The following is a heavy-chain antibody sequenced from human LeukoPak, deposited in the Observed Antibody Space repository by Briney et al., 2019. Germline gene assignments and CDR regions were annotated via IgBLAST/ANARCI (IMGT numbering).Heavy chain of an antibody. CDR1: GGTFSSYA. J-gene: IGHJ4*02. CDR2: IIPIFGTA. CDR3: ARGEVATKLGFDY. Sequence: ASVKVSCKASGGTFSSYAISWVRQAPGQGLEWLGRIIPIFGTANYAQKFQGRVTITTDESTSTAYMELSSLRSEDTAVYYCARGEVATKLGFDYWGQGTLVTVSS. V-gene: IGHV1-69*05. D-gene: IGHD5-12*01.